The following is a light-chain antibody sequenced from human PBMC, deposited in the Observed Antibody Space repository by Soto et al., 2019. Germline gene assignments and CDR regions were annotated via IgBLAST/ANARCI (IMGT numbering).Light chain of an antibody. CDR2: DVS. CDR1: SSDVGGYNY. Sequence: QSVLTQPRSVSGSPGQSVTISCTGTSSDVGGYNYVSWYQQHPGKAPKLMIYDVSKRPSGVPDRFSGSKSGNTASLTISGLQPEDEADYYCCSYAGSYTNVFGTGTKVTV. J-gene: IGLJ1*01. CDR3: CSYAGSYTNV. V-gene: IGLV2-11*01.